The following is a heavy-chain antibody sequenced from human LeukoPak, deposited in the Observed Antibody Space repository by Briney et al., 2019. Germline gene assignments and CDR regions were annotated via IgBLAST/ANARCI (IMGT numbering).Heavy chain of an antibody. CDR3: ARHDYGATRDY. D-gene: IGHD4-17*01. Sequence: SETLSLTCIVAVASITSYYWSSLRQPPGKGLEWIGYVHYSGSTNYNPSLKSRVTISVDTSKTQFSLKLSSVTAADTAVYYCARHDYGATRDYWGQGTLVTVSS. CDR1: VASITSYY. CDR2: VHYSGST. J-gene: IGHJ4*02. V-gene: IGHV4-59*08.